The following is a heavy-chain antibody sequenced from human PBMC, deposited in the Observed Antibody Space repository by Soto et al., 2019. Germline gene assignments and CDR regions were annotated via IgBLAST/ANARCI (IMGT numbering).Heavy chain of an antibody. V-gene: IGHV4-59*06. J-gene: IGHJ4*02. Sequence: SETLSLTCTVSGGSISSYYWSWIRQPPGKGLEWIGYIYYSGSTYYNPSLKSRVTISVDTSKNQFSLKLSSVTAADTAVYYCARLLIFWARGTPVPVSA. CDR3: ARLLIF. CDR1: GGSISSYY. D-gene: IGHD3-3*01. CDR2: IYYSGST.